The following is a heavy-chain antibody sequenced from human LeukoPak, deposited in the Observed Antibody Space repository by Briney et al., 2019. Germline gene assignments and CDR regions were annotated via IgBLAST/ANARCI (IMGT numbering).Heavy chain of an antibody. J-gene: IGHJ4*02. CDR3: ARADYDFWSGPPDY. D-gene: IGHD3-3*01. Sequence: ASVKVSCKASGYTFNSYYMHSVRQAPGQGLEWMGIINPSGGSTNYAQKFQGRVTMTRDTSISTAYMELSRLRSDDTAVYYCARADYDFWSGPPDYWGQGTLVTVSS. V-gene: IGHV1-46*02. CDR1: GYTFNSYY. CDR2: INPSGGST.